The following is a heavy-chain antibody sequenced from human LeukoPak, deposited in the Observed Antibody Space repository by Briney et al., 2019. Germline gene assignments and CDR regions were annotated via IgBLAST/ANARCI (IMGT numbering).Heavy chain of an antibody. CDR1: GYTFTSYG. D-gene: IGHD3-22*01. Sequence: ASVKVSCKASGYTFTSYGTSWVRQAPGQGLEWMGWISAYNGNTNYAQKLQGRVTMTTDTSTSTAYMELRSLRSDDTAVYYCARDPLYYYDSSGYFDYWGQGTLVTVSS. V-gene: IGHV1-18*01. J-gene: IGHJ4*02. CDR2: ISAYNGNT. CDR3: ARDPLYYYDSSGYFDY.